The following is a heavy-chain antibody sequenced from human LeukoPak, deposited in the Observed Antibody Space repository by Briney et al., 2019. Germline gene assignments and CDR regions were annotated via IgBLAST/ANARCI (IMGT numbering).Heavy chain of an antibody. Sequence: SETLSLTCAVYGGSFSGYYWSWIRQPPGKGLEWIGEINHSGSTNYNPSLKSRVTISVDTSKNQFSLKLSSVTAADTAVYYCARGTVDTAMARYNYYYMDVWGKGTTVTVSS. D-gene: IGHD5-18*01. V-gene: IGHV4-34*01. CDR1: GGSFSGYY. CDR2: INHSGST. CDR3: ARGTVDTAMARYNYYYMDV. J-gene: IGHJ6*03.